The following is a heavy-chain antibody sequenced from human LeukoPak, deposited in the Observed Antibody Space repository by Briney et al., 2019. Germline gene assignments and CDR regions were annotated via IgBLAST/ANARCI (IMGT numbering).Heavy chain of an antibody. J-gene: IGHJ4*02. V-gene: IGHV3-21*04. D-gene: IGHD2-2*01. CDR2: ISSSSSYI. Sequence: GGSLRLSCAASGFTFSSYSMNWVRQAPGRGLEWVSSISSSSSYIYYADSVKGRFTISRDNAKNSLYLQMNSLRAEDTAVYYCARVRYCSSTSCQYFDYWGQGTLVTVSP. CDR1: GFTFSSYS. CDR3: ARVRYCSSTSCQYFDY.